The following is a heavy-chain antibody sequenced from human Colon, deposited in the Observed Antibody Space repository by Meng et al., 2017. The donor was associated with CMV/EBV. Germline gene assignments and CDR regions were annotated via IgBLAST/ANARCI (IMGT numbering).Heavy chain of an antibody. CDR3: ARARLKQLNYGFDI. Sequence: SCVASGFTFSAYAMHWVRQAPGKGLEWVAVTSFDGRDKFYADSVKGRFSISRDNSKRTLYLEMSSLRVEDTAVYFCARARLKQLNYGFDIWGQGTLVTVSS. V-gene: IGHV3-30*04. D-gene: IGHD1-1*01. J-gene: IGHJ3*02. CDR2: TSFDGRDK. CDR1: GFTFSAYA.